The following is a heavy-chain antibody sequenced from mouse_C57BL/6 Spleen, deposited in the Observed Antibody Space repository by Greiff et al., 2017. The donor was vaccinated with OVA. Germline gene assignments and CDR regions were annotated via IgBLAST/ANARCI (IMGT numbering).Heavy chain of an antibody. V-gene: IGHV1-39*01. Sequence: VQLQQSGPELVKPGASVKISCKASGYSFTDYYMHWVKQSNGKSLEWIGVINPNYGTTSYNQKFKGKATLTVDQSSSTAYMQLNSLTSEDSAVYYCARTSDYVDYEAMDYWGQGTSVTVSS. D-gene: IGHD2-4*01. CDR3: ARTSDYVDYEAMDY. CDR1: GYSFTDYY. CDR2: INPNYGTT. J-gene: IGHJ4*01.